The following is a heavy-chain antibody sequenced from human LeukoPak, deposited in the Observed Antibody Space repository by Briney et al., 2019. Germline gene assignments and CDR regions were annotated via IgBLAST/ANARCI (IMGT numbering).Heavy chain of an antibody. CDR2: IYTSGST. J-gene: IGHJ4*02. V-gene: IGHV4-4*07. CDR3: ARGHDSSGRVDY. D-gene: IGHD3-22*01. CDR1: GCFNSSYF. Sequence: SETLSVTCTGTGCFNSSYFWSWIGQPGGKGLEWIGSIYTSGSTNYNPSLKSRVTISVDTSKNQFSLKLSSVTAADTAVYYCARGHDSSGRVDYWGQGTLVTVSS.